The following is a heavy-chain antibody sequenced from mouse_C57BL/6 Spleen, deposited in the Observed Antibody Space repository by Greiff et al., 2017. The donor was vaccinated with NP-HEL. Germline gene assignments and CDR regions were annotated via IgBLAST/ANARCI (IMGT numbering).Heavy chain of an antibody. CDR1: GFNFSSYG. J-gene: IGHJ4*01. Sequence: EVQLVESGGDLVKPGGSLKLSCAASGFNFSSYGMSWVRQTPDKRLEWVATISSGGSYTYYPDSVKGRFTISRDNAKNTLYLQMSSLKSEDTAMYYCARHGSSMDYWGQGTSVTVSS. V-gene: IGHV5-6*01. CDR2: ISSGGSYT. CDR3: ARHGSSMDY.